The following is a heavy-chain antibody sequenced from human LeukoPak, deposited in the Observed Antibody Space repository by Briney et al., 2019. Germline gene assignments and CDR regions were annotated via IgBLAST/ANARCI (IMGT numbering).Heavy chain of an antibody. CDR1: GGTFSSYA. J-gene: IGHJ4*02. CDR2: IIPIFGTA. V-gene: IGHV1-69*13. CDR3: AGRIQPPRSHLRYFDWFPPRYYFDY. Sequence: ASVKVSCKASGGTFSSYAISWVRQAPGQGLEWMGGIIPIFGTANYAQKFQGRVTITADESTSTAYMELSSLRSEDTAVYYCAGRIQPPRSHLRYFDWFPPRYYFDYWGQGTLVTVSS. D-gene: IGHD3-9*01.